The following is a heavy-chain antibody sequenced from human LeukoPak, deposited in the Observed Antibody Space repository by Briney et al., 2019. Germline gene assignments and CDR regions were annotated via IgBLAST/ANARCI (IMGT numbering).Heavy chain of an antibody. CDR3: ARDPGIVQSMTTVPNWFDP. D-gene: IGHD4-17*01. V-gene: IGHV1-18*01. CDR2: ISAYNGNT. CDR1: GYTFTSYG. J-gene: IGHJ5*02. Sequence: ASVKVSCKASGYTFTSYGISWVRQAPGQGLEWMGWISAYNGNTNYAQKLQGRVTMTTDTSTSTAYMELRSLRSDDTAVYYCARDPGIVQSMTTVPNWFDPWGQGTLVTVSS.